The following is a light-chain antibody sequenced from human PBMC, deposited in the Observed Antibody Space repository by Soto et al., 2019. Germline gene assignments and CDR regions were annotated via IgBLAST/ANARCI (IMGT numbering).Light chain of an antibody. J-gene: IGKJ2*01. CDR2: AAS. V-gene: IGKV1-12*01. CDR3: QQAKSFPYT. Sequence: DIQMTQSPSSVSASVGDRVTIACRASQDISSWLAWYQQKPGKAPKLLIYAASTLQSGVPSRFSGSGSGTDFTLTISRLQPEDFATYYFQQAKSFPYTFGQGTKLEIK. CDR1: QDISSW.